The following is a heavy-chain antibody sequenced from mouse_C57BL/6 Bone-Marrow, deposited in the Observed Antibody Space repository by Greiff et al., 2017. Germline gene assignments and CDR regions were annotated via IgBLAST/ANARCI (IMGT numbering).Heavy chain of an antibody. Sequence: EVKLVESGGGLVKPGGSLKLSCAASGFTFSSYAMSWVRQTPEKRLEWVATISDGGSYTYYPDNVKGRFTISRDNAKNNLYLQMSHLKSEDTAMYDWARTNWDGIAYWGQGTLVTVSA. V-gene: IGHV5-4*03. CDR2: ISDGGSYT. D-gene: IGHD4-1*01. CDR1: GFTFSSYA. J-gene: IGHJ3*01. CDR3: ARTNWDGIAY.